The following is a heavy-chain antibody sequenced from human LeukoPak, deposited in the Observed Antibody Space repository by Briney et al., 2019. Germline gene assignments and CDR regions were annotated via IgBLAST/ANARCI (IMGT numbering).Heavy chain of an antibody. CDR1: GGSISSGGYS. D-gene: IGHD1-26*01. J-gene: IGHJ4*02. V-gene: IGHV4-30-4*07. CDR3: ARGGELLNY. Sequence: SETLSLTCTVSGGSISSGGYSWSWIRQPPGKGLEWIGYIYYSGSTYYNPSLKSRVTISVDTSKNQFSLKLSSVTAADTAVYYCARGGELLNYWGQGTLVTVSS. CDR2: IYYSGST.